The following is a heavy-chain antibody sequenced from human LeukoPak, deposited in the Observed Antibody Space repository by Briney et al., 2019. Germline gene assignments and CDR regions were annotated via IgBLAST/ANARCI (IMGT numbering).Heavy chain of an antibody. CDR1: GFTFSSYS. V-gene: IGHV3-21*01. CDR2: ISSSSSYI. J-gene: IGHJ4*02. Sequence: GGSLRLSCAASGFTFSSYSMNWVRQAPGKGLEWVSSISSSSSYIYYADSVKGRFTISRDNAKNSLYLQMNSLRAEDTAVYYCATGEGFPSGYDPALYYFDYWGQGTLVTVSS. D-gene: IGHD5-12*01. CDR3: ATGEGFPSGYDPALYYFDY.